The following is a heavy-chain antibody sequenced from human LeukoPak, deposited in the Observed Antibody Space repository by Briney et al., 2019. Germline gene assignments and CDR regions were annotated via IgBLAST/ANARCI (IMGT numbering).Heavy chain of an antibody. V-gene: IGHV5-51*01. Sequence: GESLKISCKGSGYSFTSYWIGWVRQMPGEGLEWMGIIYPGDSDTRYSPSFQGQVTISADKSISTAYLQWSSLKASDTAMYYCTRIVVVPAAIFARTYYFDYWGQGTLVTVSS. CDR2: IYPGDSDT. J-gene: IGHJ4*02. CDR1: GYSFTSYW. D-gene: IGHD2-2*01. CDR3: TRIVVVPAAIFARTYYFDY.